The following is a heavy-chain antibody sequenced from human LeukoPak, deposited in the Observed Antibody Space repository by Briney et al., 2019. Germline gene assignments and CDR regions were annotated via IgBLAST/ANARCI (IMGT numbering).Heavy chain of an antibody. V-gene: IGHV3-23*01. Sequence: GGSLRLSCTASGFTFRTYIMAWVRQIPGKGLEWISAISGDAITTYYAVPVKDRFTISRDNFRNTLSLQMDSLRADDSAVYYCAKDASPYSNYAVRWFDSWGQGTLVTVSS. CDR1: GFTFRTYI. CDR2: ISGDAITT. J-gene: IGHJ5*01. D-gene: IGHD4/OR15-4a*01. CDR3: AKDASPYSNYAVRWFDS.